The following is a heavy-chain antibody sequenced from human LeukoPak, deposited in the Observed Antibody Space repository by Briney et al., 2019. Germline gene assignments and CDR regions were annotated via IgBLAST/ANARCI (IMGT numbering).Heavy chain of an antibody. Sequence: PSETLSLICAVSGGSISDYYWSWIRQPPGKGLEWIGYIYYSGSTSYNPSLKSRVTMSIDTSKNQFSLKLSSVTAADTAVYYCAREQWLVHYFDYWGQGSLVTVSS. D-gene: IGHD6-19*01. CDR3: AREQWLVHYFDY. V-gene: IGHV4-59*01. CDR1: GGSISDYY. CDR2: IYYSGST. J-gene: IGHJ4*02.